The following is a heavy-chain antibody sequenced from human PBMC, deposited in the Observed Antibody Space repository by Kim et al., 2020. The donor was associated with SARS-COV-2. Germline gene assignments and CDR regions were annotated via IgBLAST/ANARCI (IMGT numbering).Heavy chain of an antibody. CDR3: AKDTCSGGSCYSDY. CDR1: GFTFSSYA. CDR2: ISRSGGST. V-gene: IGHV3-23*01. J-gene: IGHJ4*02. D-gene: IGHD2-15*01. Sequence: GGSLRLSCAASGFTFSSYAMSWVRQAPGKGLEWVSAISRSGGSTYYADSVKGRFTISRDNSKNTLYLQMNSLRAEDTAVYYCAKDTCSGGSCYSDYWGQGTLVTVSS.